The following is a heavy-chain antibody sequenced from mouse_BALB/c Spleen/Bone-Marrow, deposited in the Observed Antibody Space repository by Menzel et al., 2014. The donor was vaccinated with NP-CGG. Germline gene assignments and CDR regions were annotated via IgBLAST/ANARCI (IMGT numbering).Heavy chain of an antibody. Sequence: QVQLQQSGAELVKPGASVKLSCKASGYTFTSYWMHWVKQRPGQGLEWIGEIDPSDSYTNYNQKFKGKATLTVDKSSSTAYMQLSSLTSEDSAVYYCARREYYGSSYLYFDYWGLGTTLTVSS. J-gene: IGHJ2*01. V-gene: IGHV1-69*02. CDR2: IDPSDSYT. CDR1: GYTFTSYW. D-gene: IGHD1-1*01. CDR3: ARREYYGSSYLYFDY.